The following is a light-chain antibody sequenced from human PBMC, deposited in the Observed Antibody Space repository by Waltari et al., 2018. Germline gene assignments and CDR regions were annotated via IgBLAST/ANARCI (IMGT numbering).Light chain of an antibody. CDR2: LGS. J-gene: IGKJ2*01. Sequence: DIVMTQSPLSLAVTPGEPASISCRSSQSLLHRNGYNYLDWYLQKPGQSPPLLIYLGSSRASGVPDRFSGSGSGTDFTLKISRVEAEDVGVYYCMQAQQTHTFGQGTKLEIK. V-gene: IGKV2-28*01. CDR1: QSLLHRNGYNY. CDR3: MQAQQTHT.